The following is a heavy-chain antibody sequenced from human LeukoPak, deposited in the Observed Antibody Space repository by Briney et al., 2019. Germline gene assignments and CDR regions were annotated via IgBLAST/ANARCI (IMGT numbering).Heavy chain of an antibody. CDR2: ISSSSSYI. CDR1: GFTFSSYS. CDR3: ARDPKLWPDYYFDY. D-gene: IGHD2-21*01. J-gene: IGHJ4*02. Sequence: GGSLRLSCAASGFTFSSYSMNWVRQAPGKGLEWVSSISSSSSYIYYADSVKGRFTISRDNAKNSLYLQMNSLRAEDTAVYYCARDPKLWPDYYFDYWGQGTLVTVSS. V-gene: IGHV3-21*01.